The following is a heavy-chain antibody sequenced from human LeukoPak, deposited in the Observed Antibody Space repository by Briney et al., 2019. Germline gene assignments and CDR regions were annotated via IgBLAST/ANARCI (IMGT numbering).Heavy chain of an antibody. CDR3: AKGSDYYDSSGYHYFDY. CDR2: ISYDGSNK. Sequence: GGSLRLSCAASGFTFSSYGMHWVRQAPGKGLEWVAVISYDGSNKYYADSVKGRFTISRDNSKNTLYLQMNSLRAEDTAVYYCAKGSDYYDSSGYHYFDYWGQGTLVTVSS. CDR1: GFTFSSYG. D-gene: IGHD3-22*01. J-gene: IGHJ4*02. V-gene: IGHV3-30*18.